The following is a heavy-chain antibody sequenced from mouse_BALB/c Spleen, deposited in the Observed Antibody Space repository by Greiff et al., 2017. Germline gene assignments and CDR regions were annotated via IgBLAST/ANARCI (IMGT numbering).Heavy chain of an antibody. CDR3: TRRYDYDGYFDV. V-gene: IGHV1-69*02. J-gene: IGHJ1*01. Sequence: QVQLQQPGAELVRPGASVKLSCKASGYTFTSYWINWVKQRPGQGLEWIGNIYPSDSYTNYNQKFKDKATLTVDKSSSTAYMQLSSPTSEDSAAYYCTRRYDYDGYFDVWGAGTTVTVSS. D-gene: IGHD2-4*01. CDR1: GYTFTSYW. CDR2: IYPSDSYT.